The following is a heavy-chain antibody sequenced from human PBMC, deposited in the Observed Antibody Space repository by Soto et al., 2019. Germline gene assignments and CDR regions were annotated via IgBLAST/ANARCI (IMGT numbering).Heavy chain of an antibody. D-gene: IGHD1-26*01. CDR2: IYYSGST. J-gene: IGHJ4*02. V-gene: IGHV4-31*03. CDR1: GGSISSGGYY. Sequence: SETLSLTCTVSGGSISSGGYYWSWIRQHPGKGLEWIGYIYYSGSTYYNPSLKSRVTISVDTSKNQFSLKLSSVTAADTAVYYCARGGPPNVIIVDLYYFDYWGQGTLVTVSS. CDR3: ARGGPPNVIIVDLYYFDY.